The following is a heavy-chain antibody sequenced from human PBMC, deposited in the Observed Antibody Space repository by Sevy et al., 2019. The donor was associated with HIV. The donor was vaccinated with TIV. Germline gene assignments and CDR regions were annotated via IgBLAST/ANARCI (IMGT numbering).Heavy chain of an antibody. CDR3: ARLRRDNSGFLNCFDP. CDR2: IYYSGST. D-gene: IGHD3-22*01. Sequence: PSETLSLTCAVSGGSITSYYWSWIRQPPGKGLEWIGYIYYSGSTNYNPSLKSRVTISVDTSKNQLSLKLSSVAAADTAIYYCARLRRDNSGFLNCFDPWGQGTLVTVSS. V-gene: IGHV4-59*12. CDR1: GGSITSYY. J-gene: IGHJ5*02.